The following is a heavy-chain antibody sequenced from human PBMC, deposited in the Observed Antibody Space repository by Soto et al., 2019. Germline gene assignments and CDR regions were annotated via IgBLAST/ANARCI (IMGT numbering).Heavy chain of an antibody. CDR3: ARRNDFWSGYYLNWFDP. J-gene: IGHJ5*02. D-gene: IGHD3-3*01. CDR2: IYHSGST. Sequence: SETLSLTCAVSGGSISSSDWWSCVRQPPGKGLEWIGEIYHSGSTNYNPSLKSRVTISVDKSKNQFSLKLSSVTAADTSVYYCARRNDFWSGYYLNWFDPWGQGTLGTVAS. CDR1: GGSISSSDW. V-gene: IGHV4-4*02.